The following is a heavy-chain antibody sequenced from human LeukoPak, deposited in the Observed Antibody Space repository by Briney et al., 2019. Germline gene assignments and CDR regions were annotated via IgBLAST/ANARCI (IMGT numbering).Heavy chain of an antibody. D-gene: IGHD3-9*01. J-gene: IGHJ6*02. V-gene: IGHV3-23*01. Sequence: GSLRLSCAASGFTFSSYAMSWVRQAPGKGLEWVSAISGSGGSTYYADSVKGRFTISRDNSKNTLYLQMNSLRAEDTAVYYCAKVHYDILTGYYTNYYYGMDVWGQGTTVTVSS. CDR3: AKVHYDILTGYYTNYYYGMDV. CDR2: ISGSGGST. CDR1: GFTFSSYA.